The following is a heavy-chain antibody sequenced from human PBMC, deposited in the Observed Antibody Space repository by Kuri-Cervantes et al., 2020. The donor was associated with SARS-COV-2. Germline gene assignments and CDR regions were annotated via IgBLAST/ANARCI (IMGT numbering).Heavy chain of an antibody. CDR2: IFPADSDT. CDR1: EYNYVDYW. V-gene: IGHV5-51*01. Sequence: GESLKISCNASEYNYVDYWVGWVRQMPGKGLEWMGIIFPADSDTRYSPSFQGQVTISADKSINTAYLQWRSLKASDTAKYYCARGRIQGDIFDMWGQGTMVTVSS. D-gene: IGHD2-15*01. J-gene: IGHJ3*02. CDR3: ARGRIQGDIFDM.